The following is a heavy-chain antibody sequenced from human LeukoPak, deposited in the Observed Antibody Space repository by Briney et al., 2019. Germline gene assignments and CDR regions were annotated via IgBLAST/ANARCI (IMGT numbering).Heavy chain of an antibody. D-gene: IGHD6-19*01. CDR1: GFTFSTYP. CDR3: AKDHVLSSVGLYYFDC. V-gene: IGHV3-23*01. Sequence: GGSLRLSCAASGFTFSTYPMNWVRQAPGKGLEWVSGTRGSGGSSDYADSVKGRFTISRDNSKNTLYLQMNNLRAEDTAVYYCAKDHVLSSVGLYYFDCWGQGTLVTVSS. CDR2: TRGSGGSS. J-gene: IGHJ4*02.